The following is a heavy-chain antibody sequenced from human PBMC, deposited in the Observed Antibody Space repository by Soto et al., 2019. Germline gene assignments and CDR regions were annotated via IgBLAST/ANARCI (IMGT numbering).Heavy chain of an antibody. Sequence: ASVKVSCKASGYTFASYYMHWVRQAPGQGLEWMGIINPSGGSTSYAQKFQGRVTMTRDTSTSTVYMELSSLRSEDAAVYYCARQVATMKAWFDPWGQGTLVTVSS. CDR3: ARQVATMKAWFDP. D-gene: IGHD5-12*01. CDR1: GYTFASYY. V-gene: IGHV1-46*03. CDR2: INPSGGST. J-gene: IGHJ5*02.